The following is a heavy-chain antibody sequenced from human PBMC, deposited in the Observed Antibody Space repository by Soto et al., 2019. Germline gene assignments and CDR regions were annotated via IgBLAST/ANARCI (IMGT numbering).Heavy chain of an antibody. CDR2: IYYGGST. CDR1: GGSISSGDYS. CDR3: ARVSGIYYYGMDV. V-gene: IGHV4-30-2*01. Sequence: SETLSLTCAVSGGSISSGDYSWNWIRQPPGKGLEWIGYIYYGGSTYYNPSLQSRVTMSVDRSRNQFSLKLSSVTAADTAVYYCARVSGIYYYGMDVWGQGTTVTVSS. J-gene: IGHJ6*02. D-gene: IGHD3-10*01.